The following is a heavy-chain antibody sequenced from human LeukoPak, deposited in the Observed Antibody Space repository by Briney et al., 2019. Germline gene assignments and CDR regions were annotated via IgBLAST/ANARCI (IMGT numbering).Heavy chain of an antibody. J-gene: IGHJ5*02. CDR3: ARSRKVYEGPMATMEGFDP. CDR1: GGSISSYY. Sequence: SETLSLTCTVSGGSISSYYWSWIRQPPGKGLEWIGYIYYSGSTNYNPSLKSRVTISVDTSKNQFSLKLSSVTAADTAVYYCARSRKVYEGPMATMEGFDPWGQGTLVTVSS. CDR2: IYYSGST. D-gene: IGHD5-24*01. V-gene: IGHV4-59*01.